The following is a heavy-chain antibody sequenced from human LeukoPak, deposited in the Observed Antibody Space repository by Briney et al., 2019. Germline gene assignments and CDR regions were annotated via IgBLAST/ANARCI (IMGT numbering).Heavy chain of an antibody. CDR1: GFTFSSYD. V-gene: IGHV3-48*03. CDR2: ISSRGSTI. J-gene: IGHJ4*02. CDR3: ARVLTGYYIVDY. D-gene: IGHD3-9*01. Sequence: GGSLRLSCAASGFTFSSYDVNWVRQAPGKGLGGVSYISSRGSTIYYADSVKGRFNISRDNAKNSLYLEMNSLRAEDTAVYYCARVLTGYYIVDYWGQGTLVTVSS.